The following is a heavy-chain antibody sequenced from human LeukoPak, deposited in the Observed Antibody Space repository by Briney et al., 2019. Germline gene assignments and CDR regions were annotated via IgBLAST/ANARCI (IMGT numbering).Heavy chain of an antibody. CDR3: ARDRDGYNFRAFDI. D-gene: IGHD5-24*01. J-gene: IGHJ3*02. Sequence: SETLSLTCTVSGGSISSGDYYWSWIRQPPGKDLEWIGYIYYSGSTYYNPSLKSRVTISVDTSKNQFSLKLSSVTAADTAVYYCARDRDGYNFRAFDIWGQGTMVTVSS. CDR1: GGSISSGDYY. CDR2: IYYSGST. V-gene: IGHV4-30-4*08.